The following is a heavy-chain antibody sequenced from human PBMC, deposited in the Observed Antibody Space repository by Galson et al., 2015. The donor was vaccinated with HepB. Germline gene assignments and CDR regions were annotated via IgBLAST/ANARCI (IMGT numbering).Heavy chain of an antibody. CDR1: GFTFSSYS. D-gene: IGHD2-2*01. CDR3: ASQDIVVVPAAIDASIYYMDV. J-gene: IGHJ6*03. CDR2: ISSSSSSYI. Sequence: SLRLSCAASGFTFSSYSMNWVRQAPGKGLEWVSSISSSSSSYIYYADSVKGRFTISRDNAKNSLYLQMNSLRAEDTAVYYCASQDIVVVPAAIDASIYYMDVWGKGTTVTVSS. V-gene: IGHV3-21*01.